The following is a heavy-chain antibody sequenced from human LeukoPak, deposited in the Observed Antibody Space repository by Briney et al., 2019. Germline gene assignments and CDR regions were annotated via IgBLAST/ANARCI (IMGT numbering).Heavy chain of an antibody. Sequence: GGSLRLSCAASGFIFSNFAMHWVRQAPGKGLEWVAVIAADGRDKHHADSVKGRFTISRDSSKNAVYLQMNSLRTEDTAVYYCARNYYDSSGYYYHDYWGQGTLVTVSS. D-gene: IGHD3-22*01. CDR2: IAADGRDK. CDR3: ARNYYDSSGYYYHDY. CDR1: GFIFSNFA. J-gene: IGHJ4*02. V-gene: IGHV3-30*04.